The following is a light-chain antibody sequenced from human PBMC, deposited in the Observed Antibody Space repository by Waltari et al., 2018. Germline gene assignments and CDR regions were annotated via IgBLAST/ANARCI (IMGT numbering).Light chain of an antibody. CDR2: DAS. CDR3: QQYDQWPRT. J-gene: IGKJ2*02. Sequence: EVVMTQSPGTLSVSPGERATFSCRASQSVRNNLAGYQQKPGQAPGLLIYDASTRAPDAPARFSGSGSGTEFTLTISSLQSEDLGVYYCQQYDQWPRTFGLGTKLEIK. V-gene: IGKV3-15*01. CDR1: QSVRNN.